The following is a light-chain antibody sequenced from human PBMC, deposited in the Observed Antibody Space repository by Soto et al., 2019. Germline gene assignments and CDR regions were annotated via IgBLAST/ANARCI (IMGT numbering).Light chain of an antibody. Sequence: DIQMTQSPSTLSASVGDRVTITCRASQSISSWLAWYHQKPGKAPKLLIYDASSLESGVPSRFSGSGSGTEFTLTISRLQPDDFATYYCQQYNSYSHTFGQGTKLEIK. V-gene: IGKV1-5*01. CDR2: DAS. CDR1: QSISSW. J-gene: IGKJ2*01. CDR3: QQYNSYSHT.